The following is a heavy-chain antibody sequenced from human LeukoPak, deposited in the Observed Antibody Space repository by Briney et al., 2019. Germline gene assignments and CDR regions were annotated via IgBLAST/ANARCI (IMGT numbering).Heavy chain of an antibody. CDR1: GFTFSSYG. Sequence: PGGSLRLSRAASGFTFSSYGMHWVRQAPGKGLEWVAFIRYDGSNKYYADSVKGRFTISRDNSKNTLYLQMNSLRAEDTAVYYCAKDTGDGDSNFDYWGQGTLVTVSS. CDR3: AKDTGDGDSNFDY. CDR2: IRYDGSNK. V-gene: IGHV3-30*02. J-gene: IGHJ4*02. D-gene: IGHD4-17*01.